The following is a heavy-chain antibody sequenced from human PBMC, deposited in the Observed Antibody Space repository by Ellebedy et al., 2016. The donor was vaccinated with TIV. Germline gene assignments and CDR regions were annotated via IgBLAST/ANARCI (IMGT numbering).Heavy chain of an antibody. Sequence: GGSLRLXXAASGFIFRNYGMHWVRQAPGKALEYVSSVTANGAVTYYADSVKGRFTISRDNAKNTLYLQMDSLRAEDTAVYYCARDWNSIADWGQGTLVTVSS. J-gene: IGHJ4*02. CDR3: ARDWNSIAD. CDR2: VTANGAVT. V-gene: IGHV3-64*02. CDR1: GFIFRNYG. D-gene: IGHD1-7*01.